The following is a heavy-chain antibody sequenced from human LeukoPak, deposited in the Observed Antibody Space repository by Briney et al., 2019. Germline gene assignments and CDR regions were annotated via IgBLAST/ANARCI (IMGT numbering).Heavy chain of an antibody. CDR3: ARDLDSGYPDY. Sequence: GGSLRLSCAASGFTFSSYAMSWVRQAPGKGLEWVAVIWYDGSNKYYADSVKGRFTISRDNSKNTLYLQMNSLRAEDTAVYYCARDLDSGYPDYWGQGTLVTVSS. D-gene: IGHD5-12*01. CDR2: IWYDGSNK. V-gene: IGHV3-33*08. CDR1: GFTFSSYA. J-gene: IGHJ4*02.